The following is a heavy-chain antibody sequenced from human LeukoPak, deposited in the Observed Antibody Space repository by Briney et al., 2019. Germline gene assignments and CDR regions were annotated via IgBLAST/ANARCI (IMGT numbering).Heavy chain of an antibody. CDR1: GFTVSSNY. CDR3: ARVHTRYSYGYSDY. V-gene: IGHV3-53*01. CDR2: IYSGGTT. D-gene: IGHD5-18*01. Sequence: GGSLRLSCAASGFTVSSNYMSWVRQAPGKGLEWVSLIYSGGTTYYADSVKGRFTISRDNAKNSLYLQMNSLRAEDTAVYYCARVHTRYSYGYSDYWGQGTLVTVSS. J-gene: IGHJ4*02.